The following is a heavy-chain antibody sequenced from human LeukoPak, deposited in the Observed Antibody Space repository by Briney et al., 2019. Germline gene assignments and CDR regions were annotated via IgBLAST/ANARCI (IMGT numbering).Heavy chain of an antibody. Sequence: KPSETLSLTCTVSGGSISGYYWSWIRQPPGKGLEWIGEINHSGSTNYNPSLKSRVTISVDTSKNQFSLKLSSVTAADTAVYYCARGRIAARRFRGGSVGSNVDYWGQGTLVTVSS. CDR1: GGSISGYY. D-gene: IGHD6-6*01. CDR2: INHSGST. CDR3: ARGRIAARRFRGGSVGSNVDY. J-gene: IGHJ4*02. V-gene: IGHV4-34*01.